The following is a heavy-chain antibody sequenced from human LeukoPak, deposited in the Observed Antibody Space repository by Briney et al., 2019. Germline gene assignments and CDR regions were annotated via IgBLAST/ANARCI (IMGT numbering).Heavy chain of an antibody. Sequence: AASVKVSCKASGGTFSSYAISWVRQAPGQGLEWMGGIIPIFGTANYAQKFQGRVTITADESTSTAYMELSSLRAEDTAVYYCARVGNGDFTWFNPWGQGTLVSVSS. D-gene: IGHD2-21*01. CDR1: GGTFSSYA. V-gene: IGHV1-69*13. CDR2: IIPIFGTA. CDR3: ARVGNGDFTWFNP. J-gene: IGHJ5*02.